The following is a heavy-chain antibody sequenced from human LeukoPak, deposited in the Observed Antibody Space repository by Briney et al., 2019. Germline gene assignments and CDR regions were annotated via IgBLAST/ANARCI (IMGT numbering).Heavy chain of an antibody. V-gene: IGHV3-30*02. CDR2: IRYDGSNK. CDR1: GFTFSSYG. Sequence: PGGSLRLSCAASGFTFSSYGMHWVRQAPSKGLEWVAFIRYDGSNKYYADSVKGRFTISRDNSKNTLYLQMNSLRAEDTAVYYCAHLGSSTSWQGVWGQGTLVTVSS. J-gene: IGHJ4*02. D-gene: IGHD2-2*01. CDR3: AHLGSSTSWQGV.